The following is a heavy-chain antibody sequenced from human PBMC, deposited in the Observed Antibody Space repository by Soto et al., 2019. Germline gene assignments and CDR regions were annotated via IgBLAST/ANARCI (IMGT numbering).Heavy chain of an antibody. V-gene: IGHV1-69*06. CDR3: ARLAAAGRPNFDY. Sequence: QVKLVQSGAEVKKPGSSVNVSCKASGGTCSSYAISWVRQAPGQGLECMGGIIPIFGTATYAQKFQGRVTITADKSTSTAYMELSSLRSEDTAVYYCARLAAAGRPNFDYWGQGTLVTVSS. CDR2: IIPIFGTA. D-gene: IGHD6-13*01. J-gene: IGHJ4*02. CDR1: GGTCSSYA.